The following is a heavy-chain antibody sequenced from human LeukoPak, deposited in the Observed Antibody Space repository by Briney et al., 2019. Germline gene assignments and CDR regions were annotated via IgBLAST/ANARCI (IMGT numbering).Heavy chain of an antibody. D-gene: IGHD3-22*01. CDR1: GFTVSSNY. CDR3: ARDSTYYYDSGGYYYGTGNFDY. Sequence: GGSLRLSCAASGFTVSSNYMSWVRQAPGKGLVWVSRINSDGSSTSYADSVKGRFTISRDNAKNTLYLQMNSLRAEDTAVYYCARDSTYYYDSGGYYYGTGNFDYWGQGTLVTVSS. V-gene: IGHV3-74*01. CDR2: INSDGSST. J-gene: IGHJ4*02.